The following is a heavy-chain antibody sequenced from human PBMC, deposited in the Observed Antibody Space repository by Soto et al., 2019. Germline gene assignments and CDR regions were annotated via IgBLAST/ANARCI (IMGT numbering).Heavy chain of an antibody. CDR3: ARYYYDSGSYSAFDY. Sequence: QVQLQESGPGLVKPSQTLSLTCTVSGGSIISGGYHWSWIRQPPGKGLEWIGYIYYSGSPYYNPSLKSRVTIAVDTSKNQFSLELSSVTAADTAMYYCARYYYDSGSYSAFDYWGQGTLVTVSS. V-gene: IGHV4-30-4*01. CDR1: GGSIISGGYH. J-gene: IGHJ4*02. D-gene: IGHD3-10*01. CDR2: IYYSGSP.